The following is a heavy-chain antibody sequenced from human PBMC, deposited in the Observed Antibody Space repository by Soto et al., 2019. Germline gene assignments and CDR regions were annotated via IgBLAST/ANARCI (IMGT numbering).Heavy chain of an antibody. CDR2: INQAGSER. J-gene: IGHJ4*02. CDR1: GLTFRNDW. CDR3: AVYGYGVSAAAY. Sequence: EMQLVESGGGLVQPGGSLRLSCAGSGLTFRNDWLSWVRQAPGKGLEWVANINQAGSERYYVDSVRCRFTISRDNVENSLYLQLNSLRPEDTAVYYCAVYGYGVSAAAYLGQGTLVTVSS. V-gene: IGHV3-7*03. D-gene: IGHD4-17*01.